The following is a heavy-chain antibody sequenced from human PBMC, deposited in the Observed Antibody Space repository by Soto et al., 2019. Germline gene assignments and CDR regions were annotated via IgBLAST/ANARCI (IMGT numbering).Heavy chain of an antibody. CDR2: FDPEDGET. V-gene: IGHV1-24*01. Sequence: ASVKVSCKVSGYTLTELSMHWVRQAPGKGLEWMGGFDPEDGETIYAQKFQGRVTMTEDKSTDTAYMELSSLRSEDTAVYYCATNPNYYYGMDVWGQGTTVTVSS. J-gene: IGHJ6*02. CDR3: ATNPNYYYGMDV. CDR1: GYTLTELS.